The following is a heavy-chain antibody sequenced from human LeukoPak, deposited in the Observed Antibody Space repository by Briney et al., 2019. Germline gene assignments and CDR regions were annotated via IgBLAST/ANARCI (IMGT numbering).Heavy chain of an antibody. Sequence: GGSLRLSCAASRFTFSSYGMHWVRQAPGKGLEWVAFIRYDGSKKSYADPVKGRFTISRDNSKNTLYMQMNSLRAEDRAVYYCAKGGYSYDSSGHNYFDYWGQGTLVTVSS. CDR1: RFTFSSYG. CDR3: AKGGYSYDSSGHNYFDY. CDR2: IRYDGSKK. V-gene: IGHV3-30*02. J-gene: IGHJ4*02. D-gene: IGHD3-22*01.